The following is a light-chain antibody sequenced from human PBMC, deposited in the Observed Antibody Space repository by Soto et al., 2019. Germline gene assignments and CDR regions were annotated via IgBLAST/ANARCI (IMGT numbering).Light chain of an antibody. V-gene: IGLV2-14*01. J-gene: IGLJ1*01. Sequence: QSVLTHPASVSGTPGQSITISCTGTSSDVGGYNYVSWYRQHPGKAPKLMIYEVSNRPSGVSNRFSGSKSGNTASLSISGLQAEDEADYYCSSYASSSTLNVCGTGTKVTVL. CDR3: SSYASSSTLNV. CDR1: SSDVGGYNY. CDR2: EVS.